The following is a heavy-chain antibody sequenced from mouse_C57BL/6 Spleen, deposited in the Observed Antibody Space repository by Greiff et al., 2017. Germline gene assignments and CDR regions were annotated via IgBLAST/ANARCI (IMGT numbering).Heavy chain of an antibody. CDR1: GFNIKDYY. CDR3: ARNGGTNFDY. D-gene: IGHD3-3*01. V-gene: IGHV14-2*01. J-gene: IGHJ2*01. CDR2: IDPEDGDT. Sequence: EVQLQQSGAELVKPGASVKLSCTASGFNIKDYYMHWVKQRTEQGLEWIGRIDPEDGDTKSAPKFQGKAPITADPSSNTAYLRLSSLTSEDTAVYYCARNGGTNFDYWGQGTTLTDSS.